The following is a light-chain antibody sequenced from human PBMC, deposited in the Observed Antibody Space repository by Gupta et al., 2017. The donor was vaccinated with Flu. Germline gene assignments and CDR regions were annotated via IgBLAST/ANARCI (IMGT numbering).Light chain of an antibody. CDR3: HQSYSNPPWT. CDR2: AAS. CDR1: QSISSY. Sequence: DIQMTQSPSSLSASVGDRVTITCRASQSISSYLNWYKQKPGKAPKLLIYAASSWQSGVTSRFSGSGYGKDFPLTISRRQPEDFAAYYCHQSYSNPPWTFGQGTKVEIK. V-gene: IGKV1-39*01. J-gene: IGKJ1*01.